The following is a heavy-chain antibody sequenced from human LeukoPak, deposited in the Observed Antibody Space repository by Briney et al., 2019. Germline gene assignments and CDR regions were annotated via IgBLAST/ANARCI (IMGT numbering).Heavy chain of an antibody. D-gene: IGHD3-22*01. CDR2: ISGSGGST. CDR3: AKDRDDSSGYNY. J-gene: IGHJ4*02. V-gene: IGHV3-23*01. Sequence: GGSLRLSCAASGFTFSSYAMSWVRQAPGKGLEWVSAISGSGGSTYYADSVKGRFTISRDNSKNTLYLQMNSLRAEDTAVYCCAKDRDDSSGYNYWGQGTLVTVSS. CDR1: GFTFSSYA.